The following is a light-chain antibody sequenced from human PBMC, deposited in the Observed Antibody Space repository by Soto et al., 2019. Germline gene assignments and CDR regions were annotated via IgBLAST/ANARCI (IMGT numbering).Light chain of an antibody. CDR1: QSVLYSSNNKNY. Sequence: DIVMTQSPDSLAVSLGERATINCKSSQSVLYSSNNKNYLAWYQQKPGQPPKLLIYWASTRESGVPDRFSGSGSGTDFTLTNSSLQAEDVAGYYCQQYYSTPPVTFGGGTKVEIK. CDR2: WAS. CDR3: QQYYSTPPVT. J-gene: IGKJ4*01. V-gene: IGKV4-1*01.